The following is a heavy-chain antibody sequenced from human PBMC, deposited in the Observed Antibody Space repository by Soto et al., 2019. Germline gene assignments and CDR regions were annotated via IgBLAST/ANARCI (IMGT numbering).Heavy chain of an antibody. V-gene: IGHV4-59*01. Sequence: SETLSLTCTVSGGSISSYYWSWIRQPPGKGLEWIGYIYYSGSTNYNPSLKSRVTISVDTSKNQFSLKLSSVTAADTAVYYCARGIAVAQWGQGTLVTAPQ. CDR2: IYYSGST. CDR1: GGSISSYY. J-gene: IGHJ4*02. CDR3: ARGIAVAQ. D-gene: IGHD6-19*01.